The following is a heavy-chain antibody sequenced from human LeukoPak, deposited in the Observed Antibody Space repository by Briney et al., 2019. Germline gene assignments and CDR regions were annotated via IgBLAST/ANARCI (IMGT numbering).Heavy chain of an antibody. CDR1: GFTFSSYA. Sequence: GGSLRLSCAASGFTFSSYAMSWVRQAPGKGLEWVSYISSSSSTIYYADSVKGRFTISRDNAKNSLYLQMNSLRAEDTAVYYCARGPTGTDIVVVPAAHAFDIWGQGTMVTVSS. D-gene: IGHD2-2*01. CDR2: ISSSSSTI. V-gene: IGHV3-48*01. J-gene: IGHJ3*02. CDR3: ARGPTGTDIVVVPAAHAFDI.